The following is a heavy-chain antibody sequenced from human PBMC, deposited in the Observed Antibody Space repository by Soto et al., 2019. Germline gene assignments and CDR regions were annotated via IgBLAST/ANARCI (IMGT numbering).Heavy chain of an antibody. Sequence: ASVKVSCKASGYTFTSYAMHWVRQAPGQRLEWMGWINAGNGNTKYSQKFQGRVTITRDTSASTAYMELSSLRSEDTAVYYCARNHYCGGDRYSEHDHLYYYYGMDVWGQGTTVTVSS. CDR3: ARNHYCGGDRYSEHDHLYYYYGMDV. V-gene: IGHV1-3*01. CDR1: GYTFTSYA. J-gene: IGHJ6*02. D-gene: IGHD2-21*02. CDR2: INAGNGNT.